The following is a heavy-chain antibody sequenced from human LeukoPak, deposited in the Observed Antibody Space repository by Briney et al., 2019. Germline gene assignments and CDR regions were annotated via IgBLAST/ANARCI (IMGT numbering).Heavy chain of an antibody. CDR1: GGSFSGYY. V-gene: IGHV4-34*01. Sequence: PSETLSLTCAVYGGSFSGYYWSWIRQPPGKGLEWIGEINHSGSTNYNPSLKSRVTISVDTSNNQFSLILSSVTAADTAVYYCARKDTAMAIFDYWGQGTLVTVSS. J-gene: IGHJ4*02. D-gene: IGHD5-18*01. CDR2: INHSGST. CDR3: ARKDTAMAIFDY.